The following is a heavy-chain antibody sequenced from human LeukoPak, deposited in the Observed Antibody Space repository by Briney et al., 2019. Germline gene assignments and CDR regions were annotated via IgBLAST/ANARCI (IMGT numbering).Heavy chain of an antibody. CDR1: GFTFRSYG. D-gene: IGHD6-13*01. Sequence: GGTLRLSCAASGFTFRSYGMSWVRQTPGKGLEWVSAISSSGGSTYYADSVKGRFTISRDNSKNTLFLQMSSLRAEDTAVYYCAKEPIVAVNGPVWGIGTTVTISS. CDR3: AKEPIVAVNGPV. CDR2: ISSSGGST. J-gene: IGHJ6*04. V-gene: IGHV3-23*01.